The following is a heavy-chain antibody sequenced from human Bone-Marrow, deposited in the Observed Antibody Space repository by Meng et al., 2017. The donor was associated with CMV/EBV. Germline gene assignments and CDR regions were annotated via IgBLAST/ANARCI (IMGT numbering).Heavy chain of an antibody. Sequence: GGSLRLSCAASGFTVSSNYMSWVRQAPGKGLEWVSVIYSCGSTYYADSVKGRFTISRDFSKNTLFLHMSSLRLEDTAIYFCAKDDYGVDVWGQGTTVTVSS. V-gene: IGHV3-66*03. J-gene: IGHJ6*02. D-gene: IGHD2-15*01. CDR3: AKDDYGVDV. CDR1: GFTVSSNY. CDR2: IYSCGST.